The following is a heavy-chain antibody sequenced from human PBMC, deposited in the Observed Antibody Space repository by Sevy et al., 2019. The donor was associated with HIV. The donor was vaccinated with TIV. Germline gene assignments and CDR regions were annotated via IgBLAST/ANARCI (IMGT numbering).Heavy chain of an antibody. D-gene: IGHD4-17*01. Sequence: GGSLRLSCAASGFIFSSYEMTWVRQAPGKGLEWVSSISSRGSATYYVNSVRGRFTIFRDNAENSLYLQMSSLRVEDTAVYYCARDLPPSATTVAHFDYWGQGTLVTVSS. CDR3: ARDLPPSATTVAHFDY. CDR2: ISSRGSAT. CDR1: GFIFSSYE. V-gene: IGHV3-48*03. J-gene: IGHJ4*02.